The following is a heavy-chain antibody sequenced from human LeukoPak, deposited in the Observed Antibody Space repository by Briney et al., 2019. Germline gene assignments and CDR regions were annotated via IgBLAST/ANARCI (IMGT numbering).Heavy chain of an antibody. CDR3: AKDTGSPADAITMEDNAFDI. J-gene: IGHJ3*02. CDR1: GFTFSSYA. Sequence: GGSLRLSCAASGFTFSSYAVSWVRQAPGKGLEWVSGISWNSGSIGYADSVKGRFTISRDNAKNSLYLQMESLRAEDTAVYYCAKDTGSPADAITMEDNAFDIWGQGTMVTVSS. V-gene: IGHV3-9*01. CDR2: ISWNSGSI. D-gene: IGHD3-3*01.